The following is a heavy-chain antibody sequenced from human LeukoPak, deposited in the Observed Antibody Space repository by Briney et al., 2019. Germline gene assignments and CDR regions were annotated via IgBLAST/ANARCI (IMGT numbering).Heavy chain of an antibody. J-gene: IGHJ6*03. CDR1: RASFNGSDYC. CDR2: IYYRGNT. D-gene: IGHD6-19*01. V-gene: IGHV4-39*01. Sequence: PSETLSLTCSVSRASFNGSDYCWGWVRQPPGKGLEWIGTIYYRGNTYYNPSLTSRVTISADTSKMQFSLKLTSATAADTAVYYCARGVQGRSYSSGWYVHYYYMDVWGKGTTVTVPS. CDR3: ARGVQGRSYSSGWYVHYYYMDV.